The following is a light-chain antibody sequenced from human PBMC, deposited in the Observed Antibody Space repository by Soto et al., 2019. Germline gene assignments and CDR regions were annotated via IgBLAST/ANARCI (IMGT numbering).Light chain of an antibody. CDR2: GAS. Sequence: EIVMTQSPATLSVSPGERATLSCRASQSVSSNLAWYQRKPGQPPRLLIYGASTRATAIPARFSGSGSGTEFTLTISRLQSEDFAVYYCQQYNNWPLTFGGGTKVEIK. J-gene: IGKJ4*01. CDR1: QSVSSN. CDR3: QQYNNWPLT. V-gene: IGKV3-15*01.